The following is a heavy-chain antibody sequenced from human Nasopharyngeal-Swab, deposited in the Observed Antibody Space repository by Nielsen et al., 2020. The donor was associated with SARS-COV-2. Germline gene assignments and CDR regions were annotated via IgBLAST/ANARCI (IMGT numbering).Heavy chain of an antibody. CDR3: AKDRGCSGGSCYVHWYFDL. CDR1: GFTFSGYA. CDR2: ILGGGSDK. J-gene: IGHJ2*01. V-gene: IGHV3-23*01. D-gene: IGHD2-15*01. Sequence: GESLKISCTASGFTFSGYAMNWVRQAPGEGLQWVAGILGGGSDKFYADSVKGQFTISRDNSKNTLYLQMNSLRAEDTAVYYCAKDRGCSGGSCYVHWYFDLWGRGTLVTVSS.